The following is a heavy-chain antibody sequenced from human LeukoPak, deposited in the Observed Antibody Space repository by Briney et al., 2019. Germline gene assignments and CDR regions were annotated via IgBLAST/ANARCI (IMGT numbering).Heavy chain of an antibody. CDR1: GDSLTSGSRY. CDR2: FYSSTRT. D-gene: IGHD4-17*01. V-gene: IGHV4-61*09. Sequence: SETLSLTCTVSGDSLTSGSRYWSWIRQPAGKGLEWIGHFYSSTRTTYNPSLEGRVTISGDTAKNQFSLKLDSVTAADTAVYFCARCMSELDYGDYAYYYHMDVWGKGTTVTVSS. CDR3: ARCMSELDYGDYAYYYHMDV. J-gene: IGHJ6*04.